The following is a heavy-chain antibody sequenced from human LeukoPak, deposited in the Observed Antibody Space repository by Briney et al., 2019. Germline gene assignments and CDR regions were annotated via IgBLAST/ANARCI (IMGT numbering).Heavy chain of an antibody. CDR1: GFTFSRSA. Sequence: PGGSLRLSCAASGFTFSRSAMSWVRQAPAKGLEWVSSITDSGGDAYYADSVKGRFTISRDNSKNTLYLQMHSLSAEDTAVYYCARGGISEAGGLDVWGQGTTVTVSS. CDR3: ARGGISEAGGLDV. V-gene: IGHV3-23*01. J-gene: IGHJ6*02. CDR2: ITDSGGDA. D-gene: IGHD6-13*01.